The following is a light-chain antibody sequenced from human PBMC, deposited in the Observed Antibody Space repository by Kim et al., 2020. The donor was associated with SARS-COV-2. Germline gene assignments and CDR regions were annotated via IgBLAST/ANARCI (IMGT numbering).Light chain of an antibody. CDR1: QSGGRN. CDR3: QQYTNWPPLT. V-gene: IGKV3-15*01. J-gene: IGKJ4*01. CDR2: RAS. Sequence: GERANLSCTARQSGGRNLAWYQHKPGQAPRLRIYRASTRATGLPARFSGSGSETEFTLTISSLQSEEFAVYYCQQYTNWPPLTFGGGTKVDIK.